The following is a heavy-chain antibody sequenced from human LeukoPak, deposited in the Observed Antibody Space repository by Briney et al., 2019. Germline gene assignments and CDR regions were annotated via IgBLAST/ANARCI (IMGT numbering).Heavy chain of an antibody. J-gene: IGHJ4*02. CDR2: IIPIFGTA. D-gene: IGHD1-7*01. Sequence: SVKVSCKASGGTFSSYAISWVRQAPGQGLEWMGGIIPIFGTANYAQKFQGRVTITADKSTSTAYMELSSLRSEDTAVYYCARDENWNYVTGFDYWGQGTLVTVSS. CDR3: ARDENWNYVTGFDY. CDR1: GGTFSSYA. V-gene: IGHV1-69*06.